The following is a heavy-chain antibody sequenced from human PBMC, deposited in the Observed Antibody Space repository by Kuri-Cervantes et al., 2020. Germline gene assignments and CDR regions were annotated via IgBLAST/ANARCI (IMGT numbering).Heavy chain of an antibody. J-gene: IGHJ4*02. CDR1: GGSISSGNYY. CDR3: ARGLTWGIQKDY. CDR2: INHSGST. V-gene: IGHV4-39*07. Sequence: SETLSLTCTVSGGSISSGNYYWSRIRQPPGKGLEWIGEINHSGSTNYNPSLKSRVTISVDTSKNQFSLKLSSVTAADTAVYYCARGLTWGIQKDYWGQGTLVTVSS. D-gene: IGHD5-18*01.